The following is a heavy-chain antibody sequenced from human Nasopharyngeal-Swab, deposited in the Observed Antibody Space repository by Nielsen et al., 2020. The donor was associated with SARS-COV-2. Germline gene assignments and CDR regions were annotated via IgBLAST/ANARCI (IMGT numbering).Heavy chain of an antibody. CDR1: GGSISSTNYY. D-gene: IGHD2-15*01. Sequence: SETLSLTCTVSGGSISSTNYYWDWIRQPPGKGLEWIGSIYYNGNTYYNPSLKSRVTKSVDMSKNQFSLKLTSVTAADTAVYFCARQKRDCNGSNYYLYYFDYWGRGTLVTVSS. V-gene: IGHV4-39*01. CDR2: IYYNGNT. CDR3: ARQKRDCNGSNYYLYYFDY. J-gene: IGHJ4*02.